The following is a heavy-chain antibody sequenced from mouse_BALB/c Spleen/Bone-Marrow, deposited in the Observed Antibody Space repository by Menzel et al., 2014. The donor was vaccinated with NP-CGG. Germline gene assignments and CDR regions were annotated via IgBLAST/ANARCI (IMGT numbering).Heavy chain of an antibody. CDR2: INPYNDGT. V-gene: IGHV1-14*01. CDR3: ASHNWDYAMDY. Sequence: ESGPELVKPGASVKMSCKASGYTFTSYVMHWVKQKPGQGLEWIGYINPYNDGTKYNEKFKGKATLTSDKSSSTAYMELSSLTSEDSAVYYCASHNWDYAMDYWGQGTSVTVSS. J-gene: IGHJ4*01. CDR1: GYTFTSYV. D-gene: IGHD4-1*02.